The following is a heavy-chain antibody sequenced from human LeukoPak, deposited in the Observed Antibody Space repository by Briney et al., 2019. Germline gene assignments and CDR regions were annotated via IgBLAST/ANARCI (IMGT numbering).Heavy chain of an antibody. J-gene: IGHJ4*02. D-gene: IGHD2-15*01. CDR3: GRDLCSGGRCYIDY. CDR1: GFTFSSYD. V-gene: IGHV3-13*01. Sequence: GGSLRLSCAASGFTFSSYDLHWVRQATGKGLEWVSAIGPTGDTYYAGSVKGRFTISRENARNSLYLQMNSVRAGDTAVYYCGRDLCSGGRCYIDYWGQGTLVTVSS. CDR2: IGPTGDT.